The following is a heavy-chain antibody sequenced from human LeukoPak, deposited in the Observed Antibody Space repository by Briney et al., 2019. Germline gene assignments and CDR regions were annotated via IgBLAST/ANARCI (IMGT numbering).Heavy chain of an antibody. V-gene: IGHV4-61*02. D-gene: IGHD1-26*01. CDR1: ARSISSGSYY. CDR3: ARAVGSSESNWFDP. Sequence: PSETLSLSYTASARSISSGSYYWSWIRQPAGQDLDWIGRIYTSGRTNYNPSLKSRVTMSVDRSKNQFSLKLSSVTAADTAVYYCARAVGSSESNWFDPWGQGALVTVSS. CDR2: IYTSGRT. J-gene: IGHJ5*02.